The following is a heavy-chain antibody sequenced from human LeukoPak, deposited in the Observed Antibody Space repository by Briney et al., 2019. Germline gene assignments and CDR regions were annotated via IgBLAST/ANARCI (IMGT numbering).Heavy chain of an antibody. D-gene: IGHD3-22*01. J-gene: IGHJ4*02. CDR2: ISSSSSYI. CDR1: GFIFNTYA. V-gene: IGHV3-21*04. Sequence: GGSLRLSCAASGFIFNTYAMTWVRQAPGKGLEWVSSISSSSSYIYYADSVKGRFTISRDNAKNSLYLQMNSLRAEDTAVYYCAKDLREYYYDSSGYFGPFDYWGQGTLVTVSS. CDR3: AKDLREYYYDSSGYFGPFDY.